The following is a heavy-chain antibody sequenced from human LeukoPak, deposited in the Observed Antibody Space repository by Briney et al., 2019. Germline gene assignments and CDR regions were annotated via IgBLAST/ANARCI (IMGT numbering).Heavy chain of an antibody. Sequence: GGSLRLSCAASGFTFSSYAMHWVRQAPGKGLEYVSAISSNGGSTYYANSVKGRFTISRDNSKNTLYLQMGSLRAEDMAVYYCARRLQAAAGPLDYWGQGTLVTVSS. CDR3: ARRLQAAAGPLDY. J-gene: IGHJ4*02. CDR1: GFTFSSYA. V-gene: IGHV3-64*01. D-gene: IGHD6-13*01. CDR2: ISSNGGST.